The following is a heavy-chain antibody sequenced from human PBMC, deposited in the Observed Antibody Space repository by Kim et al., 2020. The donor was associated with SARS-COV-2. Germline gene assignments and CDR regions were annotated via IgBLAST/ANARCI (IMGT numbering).Heavy chain of an antibody. D-gene: IGHD1-26*01. Sequence: TYAGSVKGRFTSYRDNAKNTVYLQMNALRAEDTAVYYCARSGRYLTSPFDYWGKGTLVTVSS. J-gene: IGHJ4*02. CDR3: ARSGRYLTSPFDY. V-gene: IGHV3-74*03.